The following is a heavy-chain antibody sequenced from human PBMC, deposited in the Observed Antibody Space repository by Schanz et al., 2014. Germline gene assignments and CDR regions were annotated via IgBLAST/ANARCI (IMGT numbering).Heavy chain of an antibody. J-gene: IGHJ4*02. D-gene: IGHD2-2*01. CDR1: GYTFTSYG. V-gene: IGHV1-18*04. CDR2: ISIHNGIT. Sequence: QVQLVQSGTEVKKPGASVKVSCKASGYTFTSYGISWVRQAPGQGLEWMGWISIHNGITKYAQSVQGRVTMTRDTSTSTAYMELRSLTSDDTAVYYCARVAVCSSTTCQSFDYWGQGTLVTVSS. CDR3: ARVAVCSSTTCQSFDY.